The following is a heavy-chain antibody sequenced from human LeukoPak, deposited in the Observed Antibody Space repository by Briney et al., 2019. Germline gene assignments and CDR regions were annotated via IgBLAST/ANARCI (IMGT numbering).Heavy chain of an antibody. CDR2: IYYSGST. CDR3: ARETTEGSGTYYKHYYYYYMDV. V-gene: IGHV4-39*07. Sequence: SETLSLTCTVSGGSISSSSYYWGWLRQPPGKGLEWIGSIYYSGSTYYNPSLKSRVTISVDKSKNQCSLKLSSVTAADTAVYYCARETTEGSGTYYKHYYYYYMDVWGKGTTVTVSS. CDR1: GGSISSSSYY. J-gene: IGHJ6*03. D-gene: IGHD3-10*01.